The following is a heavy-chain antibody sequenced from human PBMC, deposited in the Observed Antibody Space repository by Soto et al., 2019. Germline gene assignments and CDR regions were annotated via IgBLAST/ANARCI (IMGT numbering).Heavy chain of an antibody. CDR3: ARAGHDYDFWSGTPVGWFDP. CDR2: IYYSGST. J-gene: IGHJ5*02. V-gene: IGHV4-59*01. Sequence: SETLSLTCTVSGGSISSYYWSWIRQPPGKGLEWIGYIYYSGSTNYNPSLKSRVTISVDTSKNQFSLKLSSVNAADTAVYYCARAGHDYDFWSGTPVGWFDPWGQGTLVTVSS. CDR1: GGSISSYY. D-gene: IGHD3-3*01.